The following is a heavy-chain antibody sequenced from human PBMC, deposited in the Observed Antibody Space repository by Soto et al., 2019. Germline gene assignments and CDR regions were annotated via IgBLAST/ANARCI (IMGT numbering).Heavy chain of an antibody. V-gene: IGHV3-66*01. CDR3: ARDPSGWYFDF. Sequence: EVQLVASGGGLVQPGGSQRLSCGASGFTVSTNYMSWVRQAPGKGLEWVSVIYSGGSTYYADSVKGRFTISRDNSKNTLFLQMSSLRAEDTAVYYCARDPSGWYFDFWGQGTLVTVSS. J-gene: IGHJ4*02. CDR1: GFTVSTNY. CDR2: IYSGGST. D-gene: IGHD6-19*01.